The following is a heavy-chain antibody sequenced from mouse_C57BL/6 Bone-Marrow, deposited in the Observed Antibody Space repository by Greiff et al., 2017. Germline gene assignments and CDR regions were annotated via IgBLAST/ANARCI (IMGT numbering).Heavy chain of an antibody. CDR2: ISSGSSTI. Sequence: EVKLMESGGGLVKPGGSLKLSCAASGFTFSDYGMHWVRQAPEKGLEWVAYISSGSSTIYYADTVKGRFTISRDNAKNTLFLQMTSLRSEVTAMYYCASSYYGMDYWGQGTSVTVSS. CDR3: ASSYYGMDY. J-gene: IGHJ4*01. V-gene: IGHV5-17*01. CDR1: GFTFSDYG.